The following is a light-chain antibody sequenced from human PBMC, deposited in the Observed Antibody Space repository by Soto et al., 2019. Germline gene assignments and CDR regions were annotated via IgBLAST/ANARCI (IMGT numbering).Light chain of an antibody. CDR1: QSISSW. V-gene: IGKV1-5*03. Sequence: DIQMTQSPSTLSASVGDRVTITCRASQSISSWLAWYQQKPGKDPELLIYKSSSLESGVPSRFSGSGSGTEFTLTITSLQPDDFATYDCQPFDSYSSTFGQGTKLEIK. CDR3: QPFDSYSST. J-gene: IGKJ2*01. CDR2: KSS.